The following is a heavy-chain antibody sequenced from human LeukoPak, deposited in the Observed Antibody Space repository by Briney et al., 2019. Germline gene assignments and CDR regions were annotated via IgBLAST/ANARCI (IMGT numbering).Heavy chain of an antibody. CDR2: INHSGST. D-gene: IGHD3-16*01. Sequence: PSETLSLTCAVYGGSSSDYYWSWIRQPPGKGLEWIGDINHSGSTNYRPSLKSRVTISVDTSKNQFSLKLSSVTAADTAVCYCARGRAVGAFFGYWGQGTLVTVSS. J-gene: IGHJ4*02. CDR3: ARGRAVGAFFGY. CDR1: GGSSSDYY. V-gene: IGHV4-34*01.